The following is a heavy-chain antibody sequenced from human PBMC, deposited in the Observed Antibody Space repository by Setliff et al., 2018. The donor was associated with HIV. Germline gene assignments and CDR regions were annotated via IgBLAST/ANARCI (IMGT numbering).Heavy chain of an antibody. CDR1: GYTFTTYS. V-gene: IGHV1-3*01. J-gene: IGHJ4*01. CDR3: ARGALLAVFDFDH. D-gene: IGHD2-21*01. Sequence: ASVKVSCKASGYTFTTYSIHWVRQAPGQSLEWMGWINVGKGDTKCSQELQDRITLTTDTSANTAYMELSSLISDDTAVYFCARGALLAVFDFDHWGHGTLVTVSS. CDR2: INVGKGDT.